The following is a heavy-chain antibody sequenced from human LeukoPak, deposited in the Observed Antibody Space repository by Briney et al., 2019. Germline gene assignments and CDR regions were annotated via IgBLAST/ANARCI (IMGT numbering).Heavy chain of an antibody. Sequence: TGGSLRLSCAVSGFIFSSYGMSWVRQAPEKGLEWVSVSGSGGSTYYADSVEGRFTISRDHSKNTLYLQMNRVRAEDTAVYYCAKGDYSGSYYFDYWGQGTLVTVSS. CDR1: GFIFSSYG. J-gene: IGHJ4*02. CDR3: AKGDYSGSYYFDY. D-gene: IGHD1-26*01. V-gene: IGHV3-23*01. CDR2: SGSGGST.